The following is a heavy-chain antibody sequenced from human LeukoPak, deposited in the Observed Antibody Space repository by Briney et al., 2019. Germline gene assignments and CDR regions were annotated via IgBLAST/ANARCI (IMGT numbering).Heavy chain of an antibody. J-gene: IGHJ3*02. V-gene: IGHV1-8*03. CDR1: VYTLTSYD. Sequence: GASVKVCCTASVYTLTSYDINWVRQATGQGLERMGWMNHNSGTTGYAQKFQGRVTITRNTPISTAYTELSSLRSEDTAVYYCARGDGLDIWGQGTMVTVSS. CDR2: MNHNSGTT. D-gene: IGHD6-19*01. CDR3: ARGDGLDI.